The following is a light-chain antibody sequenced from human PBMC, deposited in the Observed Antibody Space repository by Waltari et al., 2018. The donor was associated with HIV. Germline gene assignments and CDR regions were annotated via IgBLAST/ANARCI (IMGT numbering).Light chain of an antibody. V-gene: IGKV3-20*01. CDR1: QIIAFNY. CDR3: QQYGDSSPLT. J-gene: IGKJ3*01. CDR2: HAA. Sequence: EILLTQSPVSLSLSPGDRATLSCRASQIIAFNYLAWYQQRTGQAPRLLIYHAATRATGIPDRFSGDGSGRDFTLTISSLEPDDFAVYFCQQYGDSSPLTFGPGTTVDLK.